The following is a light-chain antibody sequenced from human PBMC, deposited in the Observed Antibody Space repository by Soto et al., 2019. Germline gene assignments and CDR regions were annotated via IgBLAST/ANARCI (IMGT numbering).Light chain of an antibody. CDR2: DAS. CDR3: QQYDDLLS. J-gene: IGKJ4*01. Sequence: DIQMTPSPSSLSASVGDRVTITCQASQDIAKYLNWYQQKPGNAPKLLIYDASELHAGVPSRFSGSGSWTVFTFTISSVKPEDFATYYCQQYDDLLSFGGGTKVEIK. CDR1: QDIAKY. V-gene: IGKV1-33*01.